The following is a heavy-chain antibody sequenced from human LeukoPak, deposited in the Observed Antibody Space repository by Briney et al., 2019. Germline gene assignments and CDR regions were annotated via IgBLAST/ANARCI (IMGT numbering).Heavy chain of an antibody. V-gene: IGHV3-23*01. CDR3: AKASYSDTARYNYYYGLDV. J-gene: IGHJ6*02. CDR1: GFTFNGYS. CDR2: ISGNGRST. Sequence: GGSLRLSCAASGFTFNGYSMTWVRQAPGKGLEWVSAISGNGRSTFYADSVKGRFTISRDNSKHTLYLQMNSLRAEDTAVYYFAKASYSDTARYNYYYGLDVWGQGTTVTVSS. D-gene: IGHD5-18*01.